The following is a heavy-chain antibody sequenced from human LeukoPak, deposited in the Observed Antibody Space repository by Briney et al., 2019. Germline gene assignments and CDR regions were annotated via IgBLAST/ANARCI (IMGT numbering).Heavy chain of an antibody. Sequence: SETLSLTCAVYGGSFSGYYWCWIRQPPGKGLEWIGEINHSGSTNYNPSLKSRVTISVDTSKNQFSLKLSSVTAADTAVYYCARGSPRGSSSRFDPWGQGTLVTVSS. CDR3: ARGSPRGSSSRFDP. CDR1: GGSFSGYY. CDR2: INHSGST. D-gene: IGHD6-6*01. J-gene: IGHJ5*02. V-gene: IGHV4-34*01.